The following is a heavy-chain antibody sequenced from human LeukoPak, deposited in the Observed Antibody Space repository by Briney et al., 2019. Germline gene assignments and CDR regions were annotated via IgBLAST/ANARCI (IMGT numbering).Heavy chain of an antibody. J-gene: IGHJ4*02. Sequence: GGSLRLSCAASGFTVSSNYMSWVRQAPGKGLEWVSVIYSGGSTYYADSVKGRFTISRDNSKNTLYLQMNSLRAEDTAVYYCAKQRSEVVVAATNYWGQGTLVTVSS. CDR2: IYSGGST. V-gene: IGHV3-66*04. CDR3: AKQRSEVVVAATNY. CDR1: GFTVSSNY. D-gene: IGHD2-15*01.